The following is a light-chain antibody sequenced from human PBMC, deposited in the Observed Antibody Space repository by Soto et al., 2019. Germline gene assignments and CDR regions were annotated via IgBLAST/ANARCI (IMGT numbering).Light chain of an antibody. CDR2: GSS. Sequence: ETVITQSLATLSVSPGERATLSCRASQSGSTKLAWYQQKPGQAPRLLIYGSSTRATGIPACFSGSGSGTEFTLTVSNLQSEDFAVSYYQQYDGWLPLTFGQGTRLEIK. CDR1: QSGSTK. J-gene: IGKJ5*01. CDR3: QQYDGWLPLT. V-gene: IGKV3D-15*01.